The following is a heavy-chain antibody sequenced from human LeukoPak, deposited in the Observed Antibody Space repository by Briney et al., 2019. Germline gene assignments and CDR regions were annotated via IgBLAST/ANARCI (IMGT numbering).Heavy chain of an antibody. CDR2: IYSDGST. Sequence: PGGSLRLSCAASGSSVSSNYMSWVRQAPGKGLEWVSVIYSDGSTYYPDSVKGRFTISRDNSNNTLYLQMNSLGAGDTAVYYCASGIRWSTDFDYWGQGTLVTVSS. D-gene: IGHD4-23*01. CDR1: GSSVSSNY. V-gene: IGHV3-53*01. J-gene: IGHJ4*02. CDR3: ASGIRWSTDFDY.